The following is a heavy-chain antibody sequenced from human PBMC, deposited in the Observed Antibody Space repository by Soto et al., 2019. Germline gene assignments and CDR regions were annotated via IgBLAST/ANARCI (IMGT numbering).Heavy chain of an antibody. CDR1: GYRFTSYG. Sequence: GEPLKISRKGSGYRFTSYGISCVRQMPGKGLERMGRIDPSDSYTNYSPSFQGHVTISADKSISTAYLQWSSLKASDTAMYYCARTLGMDVWGQGTTVTVSS. J-gene: IGHJ6*02. V-gene: IGHV5-10-1*01. CDR2: IDPSDSYT. CDR3: ARTLGMDV.